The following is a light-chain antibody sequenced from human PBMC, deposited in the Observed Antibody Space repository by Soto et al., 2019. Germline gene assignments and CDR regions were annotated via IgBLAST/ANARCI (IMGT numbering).Light chain of an antibody. Sequence: EIVLMQSPGTLSLSPGEVATLSCRASQSVNSNYLAWSQQKPAQSPPLLIFDASRRATVVPDRFSGSGSGTDFNLTISRLEPDDFAVYYCQQYGRSQFTFGPGT. CDR1: QSVNSNY. CDR2: DAS. V-gene: IGKV3-20*01. J-gene: IGKJ3*01. CDR3: QQYGRSQFT.